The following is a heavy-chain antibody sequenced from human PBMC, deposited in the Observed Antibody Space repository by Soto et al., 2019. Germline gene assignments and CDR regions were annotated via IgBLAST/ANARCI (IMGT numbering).Heavy chain of an antibody. J-gene: IGHJ5*02. CDR3: ARSVGATNWFDP. CDR1: GSTFDDNG. Sequence: GGSLRLSCAASGSTFDDNGMSWVRQAPGKGPEWVSGINRNGGSTGYADSVKGRFTVSRDNAKNSLYLQMNSLRAEDTALYYCARSVGATNWFDPWGQGTLVTVSS. V-gene: IGHV3-20*04. D-gene: IGHD1-26*01. CDR2: INRNGGST.